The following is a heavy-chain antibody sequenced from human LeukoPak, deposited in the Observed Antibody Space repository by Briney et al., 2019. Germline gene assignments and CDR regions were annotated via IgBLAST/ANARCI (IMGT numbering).Heavy chain of an antibody. CDR3: ARGGMTTVVTTPDY. CDR2: TRNKANSYST. V-gene: IGHV3-72*01. CDR1: GFTFSDHY. J-gene: IGHJ4*02. Sequence: GGSLRLSCAASGFTFSDHYMDWVRQAPGKGLEWVGRTRNKANSYSTEYAASVRGGFTISRDDSKNSLYLQMNSLKTEDTAVYYCARGGMTTVVTTPDYWGQGTLVIVSS. D-gene: IGHD4-23*01.